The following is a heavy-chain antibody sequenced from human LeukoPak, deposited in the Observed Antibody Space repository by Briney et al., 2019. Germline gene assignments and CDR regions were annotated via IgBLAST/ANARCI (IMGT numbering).Heavy chain of an antibody. CDR2: ISGSGGST. D-gene: IGHD3-22*01. Sequence: PGGSLRLSCAASGFTFSSYAMSWVRQAPGKGLEWVSAISGSGGSTYYADSVKGRFTISRDNSKNTLYLQMNSLRAEDTAVYYCARDSASNGYHLDYWGQGTLVTVSS. CDR1: GFTFSSYA. V-gene: IGHV3-23*01. J-gene: IGHJ4*02. CDR3: ARDSASNGYHLDY.